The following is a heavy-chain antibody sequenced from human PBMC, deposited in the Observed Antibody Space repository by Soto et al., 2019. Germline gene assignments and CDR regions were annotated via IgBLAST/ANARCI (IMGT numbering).Heavy chain of an antibody. Sequence: GGSLRLSCAASGFTFSSYGMHWVRQAPGKGLEWVAVIWYDGSNKYYADSVKGRFTISRDNSKNTLYLQMNSLRAEDTAVYYYARVGEGYFFGMDGWGQGTTVTVSS. D-gene: IGHD3-10*01. CDR2: IWYDGSNK. CDR3: ARVGEGYFFGMDG. CDR1: GFTFSSYG. J-gene: IGHJ6*02. V-gene: IGHV3-33*01.